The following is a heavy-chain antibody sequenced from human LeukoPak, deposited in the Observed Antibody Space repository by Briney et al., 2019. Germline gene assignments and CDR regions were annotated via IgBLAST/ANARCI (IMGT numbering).Heavy chain of an antibody. D-gene: IGHD3-9*01. J-gene: IGHJ4*02. CDR3: ARAELRYFDWPPGDY. Sequence: ASVKVSCRASGYPFTSYAIRWVRQAPGLRPEWMGWINGGDGDTRYSQNFQDRVTITRDTSATTAYMELSSLRSEDTAVYFCARAELRYFDWPPGDYWGQGTLVTVSS. CDR2: INGGDGDT. V-gene: IGHV1-3*01. CDR1: GYPFTSYA.